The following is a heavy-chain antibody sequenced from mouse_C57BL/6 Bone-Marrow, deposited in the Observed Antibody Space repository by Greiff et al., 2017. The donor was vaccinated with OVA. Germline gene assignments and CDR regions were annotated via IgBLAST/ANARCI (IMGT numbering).Heavy chain of an antibody. CDR1: GFSFNTYA. J-gene: IGHJ4*01. D-gene: IGHD1-1*01. CDR3: VSQAYGSSSLDY. Sequence: EVQLVESGGGLVQPKGSLKLSCAASGFSFNTYAMNWVRQPPGKGLEWVARIRGKSNNYASYYAVTVKDRFTISRDDSESILYLQMSSLNTEDTAMYYCVSQAYGSSSLDYWGQGTSVTGSS. CDR2: IRGKSNNYAS. V-gene: IGHV10-1*01.